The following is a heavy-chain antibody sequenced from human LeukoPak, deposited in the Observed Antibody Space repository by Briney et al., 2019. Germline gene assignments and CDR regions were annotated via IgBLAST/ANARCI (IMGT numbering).Heavy chain of an antibody. CDR2: IYHSGST. CDR3: AVDDSSGYGDY. D-gene: IGHD3-22*01. V-gene: IGHV4-4*02. J-gene: IGHJ4*02. CDR1: GGSISSSNW. Sequence: SETLSLTCAVSGGSISSSNWWSWVRQPPGKGLEWIGEIYHSGSTNYNPSLRSRVTISVDKSKNQFSLKLSSVTAADTAVYYCAVDDSSGYGDYWGQGTLVTVSS.